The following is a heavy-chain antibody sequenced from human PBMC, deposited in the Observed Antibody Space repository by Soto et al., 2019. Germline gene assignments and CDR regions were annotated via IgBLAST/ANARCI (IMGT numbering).Heavy chain of an antibody. Sequence: GGSLRLSCAASGFTFSNYRMSWVRQAPGKGPVWVATIKEDGSDKDYVDFVKGRFTISRDNAKNSLFLLMNSLRDGDTAVYYCARDVADYYGSGSFVPKYWGQGTLVTVSS. D-gene: IGHD3-10*01. CDR1: GFTFSNYR. J-gene: IGHJ4*02. V-gene: IGHV3-7*01. CDR3: ARDVADYYGSGSFVPKY. CDR2: IKEDGSDK.